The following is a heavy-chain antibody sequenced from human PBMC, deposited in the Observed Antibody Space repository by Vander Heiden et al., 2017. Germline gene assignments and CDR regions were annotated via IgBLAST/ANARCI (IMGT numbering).Heavy chain of an antibody. J-gene: IGHJ4*02. CDR2: IRTTAKSYAT. V-gene: IGHV3-73*01. CDR3: TRNYYDSTGYRHFDY. D-gene: IGHD3-22*01. Sequence: VGRIRTTAKSYATAYAASVEGRFTISRDDSKNTASLQLNSLKTEDTAVYYCTRNYYDSTGYRHFDYWAQGTLVTVSS.